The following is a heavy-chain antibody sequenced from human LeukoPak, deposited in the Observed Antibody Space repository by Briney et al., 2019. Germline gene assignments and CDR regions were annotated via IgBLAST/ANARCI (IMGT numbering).Heavy chain of an antibody. CDR2: IIPSLGTA. CDR1: GGTFSSYA. D-gene: IGHD3-22*01. Sequence: ASVKVSCKASGGTFSSYAISWVRQAPGQGLEWMGGIIPSLGTANYAQKFKGRVTITADKSTSTAYMELSSLRSEDTAVYYCARDERYDSSGYPFDYWGQGTLVTVSS. V-gene: IGHV1-69*06. J-gene: IGHJ4*02. CDR3: ARDERYDSSGYPFDY.